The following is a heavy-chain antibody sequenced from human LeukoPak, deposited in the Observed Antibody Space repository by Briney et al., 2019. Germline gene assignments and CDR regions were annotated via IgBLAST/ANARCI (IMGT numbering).Heavy chain of an antibody. CDR2: ISGFNT. J-gene: IGHJ4*02. D-gene: IGHD2-8*01. V-gene: IGHV3-23*01. CDR1: GFTFSSYW. Sequence: PGGSLRLSCAASGFTFSSYWMSWVRQAPGKGLEWVSGISGFNTYYADSVKGRFTIFRDNSKNVLYLQMDRLRAEDTAVYSCAKDVCTSPRCLLYFDSWGQGTLVTVSS. CDR3: AKDVCTSPRCLLYFDS.